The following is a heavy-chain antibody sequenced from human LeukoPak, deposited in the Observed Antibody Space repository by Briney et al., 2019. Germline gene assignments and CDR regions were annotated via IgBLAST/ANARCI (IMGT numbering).Heavy chain of an antibody. D-gene: IGHD3-22*01. V-gene: IGHV4-39*01. CDR3: ARGITMIVVVETFDY. J-gene: IGHJ4*02. Sequence: SETLSLTCTVSGGSISSSSYYWGWIRQPPGKGLEWSGSIYYSGSTYYNPSLKSRVTISVDTSKNQFSLKLSSVTAADTAVYYCARGITMIVVVETFDYWGQGTLVTVSS. CDR2: IYYSGST. CDR1: GGSISSSSYY.